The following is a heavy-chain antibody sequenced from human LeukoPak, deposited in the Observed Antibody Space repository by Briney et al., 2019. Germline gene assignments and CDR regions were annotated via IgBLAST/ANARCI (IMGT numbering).Heavy chain of an antibody. Sequence: SETLSLTCTVSGGSIGSYYWSWIRQPRGKGLEWIGFIYYSGSTNYNPSLKSRVTISVDTSKNQFSLKLSSVTAADTAVYYCASNGDSSRWTTFDSWGQGTLVTVSS. V-gene: IGHV4-59*01. J-gene: IGHJ4*02. CDR2: IYYSGST. D-gene: IGHD6-13*01. CDR3: ASNGDSSRWTTFDS. CDR1: GGSIGSYY.